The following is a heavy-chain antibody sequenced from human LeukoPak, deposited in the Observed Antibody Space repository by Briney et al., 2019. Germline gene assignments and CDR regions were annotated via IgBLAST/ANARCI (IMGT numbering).Heavy chain of an antibody. Sequence: PGGSLRLSCAASGFTFSSYAMHWVRQAPGKGLEWVAVISYDGSNKYYADSVKGRFTISRDNSKNTLYLQMNSLRAEDTAVYYCAREVAVAGRTGYFDLWGRGTLVTVSS. CDR3: AREVAVAGRTGYFDL. CDR2: ISYDGSNK. CDR1: GFTFSSYA. D-gene: IGHD6-19*01. J-gene: IGHJ2*01. V-gene: IGHV3-30*04.